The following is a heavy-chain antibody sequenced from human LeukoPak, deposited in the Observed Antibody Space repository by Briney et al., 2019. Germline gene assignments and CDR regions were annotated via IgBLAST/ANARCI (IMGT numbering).Heavy chain of an antibody. V-gene: IGHV3-48*01. D-gene: IGHD3-10*01. CDR3: ARHRYYYGSGSHGLGY. J-gene: IGHJ4*02. CDR1: GFTFSSYS. Sequence: GGSLRFSCAASGFTFSSYSMNWVRQAPGKGLEWVSYISSSSPIYYADSVKGRFTISRDNAKNSLYLQMNSLRTEDTAVYYCARHRYYYGSGSHGLGYWGQGTLVTVSS. CDR2: ISSSSPI.